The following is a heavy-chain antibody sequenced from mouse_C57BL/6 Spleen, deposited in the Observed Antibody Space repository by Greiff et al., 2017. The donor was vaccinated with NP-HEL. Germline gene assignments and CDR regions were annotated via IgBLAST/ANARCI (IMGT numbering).Heavy chain of an antibody. D-gene: IGHD2-5*01. Sequence: QVQLQQSGAELMKPGASVKLSCKATGYTFTGYWIDWVKQRPGHGLEWIGEIFPGSGITNYTQKFKGKATFNADTSSHPAYMQLRRLASEDSAVYYCAKRAIYSNYLDYWGQGTTLTVSS. CDR2: IFPGSGIT. J-gene: IGHJ2*01. CDR1: GYTFTGYW. V-gene: IGHV1-9*01. CDR3: AKRAIYSNYLDY.